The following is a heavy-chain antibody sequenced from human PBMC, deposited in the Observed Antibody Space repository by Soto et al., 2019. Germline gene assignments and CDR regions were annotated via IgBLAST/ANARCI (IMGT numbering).Heavy chain of an antibody. V-gene: IGHV3-30-3*01. D-gene: IGHD1-26*01. CDR2: ISYDGSNK. CDR1: GFTFSSYA. J-gene: IGHJ6*02. CDR3: ARVEMATKSPYYYGMDV. Sequence: LRLSCAASGFTFSSYAMRWVRQAPGKGLEWVAVISYDGSNKYYTDSVKGRFTISRDNSKNTLYLQMNSLRAEDTAVYYCARVEMATKSPYYYGMDVWGQGTTVTVSS.